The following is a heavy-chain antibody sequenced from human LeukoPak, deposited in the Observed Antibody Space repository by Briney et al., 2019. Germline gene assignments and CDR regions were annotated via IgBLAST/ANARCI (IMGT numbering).Heavy chain of an antibody. CDR2: LYSSGRT. CDR1: GASRSRTGFY. V-gene: IGHV4-39*01. D-gene: IGHD2-15*01. CDR3: VLGYCSGGGCYFFDY. J-gene: IGHJ4*01. Sequence: SETLSLTCTVSGASRSRTGFYWGWIRQPPGKGLEWIGSLYSSGRTEYNSSLRSRVTISVNTSENQFSLKLTTVTAADTAVYYCVLGYCSGGGCYFFDYWSHGTLVTVSS.